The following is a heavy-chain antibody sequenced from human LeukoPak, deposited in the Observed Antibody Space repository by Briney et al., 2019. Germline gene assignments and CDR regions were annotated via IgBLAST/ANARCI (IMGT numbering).Heavy chain of an antibody. J-gene: IGHJ4*02. CDR1: GGSISSGGYY. D-gene: IGHD1-26*01. Sequence: SETLTLTCTVSGGSISSGGYYWSWIRQHPGKGLEWIGYIYYSGSTYYTPSIKSRVTISVDTSKNQFSLKLSSVTAADTAVYYCAIGPGYSTYDYWGQGTLVTVSS. CDR2: IYYSGST. V-gene: IGHV4-31*03. CDR3: AIGPGYSTYDY.